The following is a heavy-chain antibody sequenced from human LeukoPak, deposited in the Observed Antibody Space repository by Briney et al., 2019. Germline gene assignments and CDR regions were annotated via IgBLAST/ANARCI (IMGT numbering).Heavy chain of an antibody. CDR2: ISYDGSNK. Sequence: GGSLRLSCAASGFTFSSYAMHWVRQAPGKGLEWVAVISYDGSNKDYADSVKGRFTISRDKSKNTLYLQRNSLRAEDTAVYYCARDGSGSYYIGESGSYFDYWGQGTLVTVSS. J-gene: IGHJ4*02. CDR3: ARDGSGSYYIGESGSYFDY. V-gene: IGHV3-30*04. CDR1: GFTFSSYA. D-gene: IGHD3-10*01.